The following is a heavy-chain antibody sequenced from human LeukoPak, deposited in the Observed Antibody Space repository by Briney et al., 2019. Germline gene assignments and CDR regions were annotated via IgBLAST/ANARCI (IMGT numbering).Heavy chain of an antibody. CDR1: GYSFTTYG. V-gene: IGHV1-18*01. Sequence: ASVKVSCKASGYSFTTYGISWVRQALGQGLEWMGWISTYKGNANYAQKLQGRVTMTTDTSTSTAYMELSSLRSEDTAVYYCARDSPWELLPPYWGQGTLVTVSS. J-gene: IGHJ4*02. CDR3: ARDSPWELLPPY. D-gene: IGHD1-26*01. CDR2: ISTYKGNA.